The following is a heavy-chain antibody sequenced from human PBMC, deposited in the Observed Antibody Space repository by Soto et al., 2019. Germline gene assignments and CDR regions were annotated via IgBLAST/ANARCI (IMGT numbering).Heavy chain of an antibody. J-gene: IGHJ4*02. CDR2: IKSKTDGGTT. Sequence: GESLKISCAASGFTFSNAWMSWVRQAPGKGLECVGRIKSKTDGGTTDYAAPVKGRFTISRDDSKNTLYLQMNSLKTEDTAVYYCTTAYVAGTDYWGQGTLVTVSS. CDR3: TTAYVAGTDY. V-gene: IGHV3-15*01. D-gene: IGHD6-19*01. CDR1: GFTFSNAW.